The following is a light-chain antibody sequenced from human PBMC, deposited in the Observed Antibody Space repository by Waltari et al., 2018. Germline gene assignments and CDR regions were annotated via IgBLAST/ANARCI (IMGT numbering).Light chain of an antibody. J-gene: IGKJ2*01. CDR3: QQYSNYYT. CDR2: KAS. V-gene: IGKV1-5*03. CDR1: ESISTW. Sequence: DIQMTQSPSTLSASVGDTVTFTCRASESISTWLAWYQQRPGKAPKLLIYKASYLETGVPSRFSGSGAGTEFILTIISLRPDDSATYYCQQYSNYYTFGQGTKLEIK.